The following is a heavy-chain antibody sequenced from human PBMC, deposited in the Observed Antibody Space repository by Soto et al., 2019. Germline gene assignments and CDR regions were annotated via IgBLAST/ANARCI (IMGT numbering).Heavy chain of an antibody. V-gene: IGHV1-46*03. CDR3: TRSTAVGSSGHYYYGMDV. Sequence: QVQLVQSGAEVKKPGASVKVSCKASGYTFTSYYMYWVRQAPGQGLEWMGRINPSGGSTSYAQKFQGRFTMTRDTSTSTVYMELSSLRSEDTAVYYCTRSTAVGSSGHYYYGMDVWGQGTTVTVSS. D-gene: IGHD6-6*01. CDR1: GYTFTSYY. J-gene: IGHJ6*02. CDR2: INPSGGST.